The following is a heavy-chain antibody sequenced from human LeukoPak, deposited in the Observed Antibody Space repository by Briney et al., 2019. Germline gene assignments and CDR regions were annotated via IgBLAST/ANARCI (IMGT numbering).Heavy chain of an antibody. V-gene: IGHV4-34*01. Sequence: SETLSLTCAVYGGSFSGYYWSWIRQPPGKGLEWIGEINHRGSSNYNPSLKSRVTISADTSKNQFSLKLSSVTAADTAVYYCARGSDYGDYYWFDPWGQGTLVTVSS. CDR1: GGSFSGYY. CDR3: ARGSDYGDYYWFDP. D-gene: IGHD4-17*01. J-gene: IGHJ5*02. CDR2: INHRGSS.